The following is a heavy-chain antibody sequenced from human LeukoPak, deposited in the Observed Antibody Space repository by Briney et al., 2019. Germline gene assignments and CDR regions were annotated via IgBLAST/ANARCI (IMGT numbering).Heavy chain of an antibody. CDR1: GFSFSSYA. CDR2: MSSSGTYI. CDR3: ARDRLPGASRVFLVQ. Sequence: GGPLTLSCAVSGFSFSSYAMTWVRQPPGKGLEWVGSMSSSGTYIYYGDSMRRRVNISSDKAKHSLYLQLNSLRPEDTAVYYCARDRLPGASRVFLVQWGKGNMVTVSS. D-gene: IGHD3-10*01. J-gene: IGHJ4*02. V-gene: IGHV3-21*06.